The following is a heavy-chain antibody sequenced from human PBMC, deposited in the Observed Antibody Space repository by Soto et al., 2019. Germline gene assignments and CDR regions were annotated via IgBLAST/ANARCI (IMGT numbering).Heavy chain of an antibody. CDR2: INPNRVGT. Sequence: ASVKVSCQPSGYTFTHHYMHWVRLAPAHGQEWMGWINPNRVGTDYEQKFQRRDTMTKDTTHSTAYMQLSRLRSDHTAMYHGASCTNCACVLYGMDVWGQGTTVTVSS. J-gene: IGHJ6*02. V-gene: IGHV1-2*02. D-gene: IGHD2-8*01. CDR1: GYTFTHHY. CDR3: ASCTNCACVLYGMDV.